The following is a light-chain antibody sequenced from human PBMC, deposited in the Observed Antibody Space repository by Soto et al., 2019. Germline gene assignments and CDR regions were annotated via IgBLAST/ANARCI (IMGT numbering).Light chain of an antibody. J-gene: IGLJ2*01. V-gene: IGLV1-51*01. Sequence: QSVMTQPPSVSAAPGQKVTISCSGSSSNIGGNSVSWYQQLPGTAPKLLIYDDNKRPSGVPDRFSGSKSGNTASLTVSGLQTEDEADYYCSSYGGSNNYVLFGGGTQLTVL. CDR1: SSNIGGNS. CDR3: SSYGGSNNYVL. CDR2: DDN.